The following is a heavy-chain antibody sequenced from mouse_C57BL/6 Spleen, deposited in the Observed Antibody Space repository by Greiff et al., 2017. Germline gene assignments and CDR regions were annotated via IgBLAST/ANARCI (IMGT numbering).Heavy chain of an antibody. CDR2: ISSGGDYI. J-gene: IGHJ2*01. CDR3: TRVVDGYSDY. D-gene: IGHD2-3*01. CDR1: GFTFSSYA. V-gene: IGHV5-9-1*02. Sequence: DVMLVESGEGLVKPGGSLKLSCAASGFTFSSYAMSWVRQTPEKRLEWVAYISSGGDYIYYADTVKGGFTISRDNARNTLYLQMSSLKSEDTAMYYCTRVVDGYSDYWGQGTTLTVSS.